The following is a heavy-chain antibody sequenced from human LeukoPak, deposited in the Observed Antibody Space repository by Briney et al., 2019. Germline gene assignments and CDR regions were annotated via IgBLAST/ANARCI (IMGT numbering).Heavy chain of an antibody. CDR2: IIPILGIA. J-gene: IGHJ6*02. CDR3: TLHAHYYYYGMDV. Sequence: GASVKVSCKASGGTFSSYAISWVRQAPGQGLEWMGRIIPILGIANYAQKFQGRVTITADKSTSTAYMELSSLRSEDTAVYCCTLHAHYYYYGMDVWGQGTTVTVSS. CDR1: GGTFSSYA. V-gene: IGHV1-69*04. D-gene: IGHD4-4*01.